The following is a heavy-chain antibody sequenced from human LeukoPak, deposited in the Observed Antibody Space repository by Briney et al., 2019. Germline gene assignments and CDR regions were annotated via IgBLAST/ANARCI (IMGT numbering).Heavy chain of an antibody. CDR3: ARDREDIVVVPAAEDYYYYYMDV. Sequence: GGSLRLSCAASGFTFSDYYMSWIRQAPGKGLEWVSYISSSGSTLYYADSVKGRFTISRDNAKNSLYLQMNSLRAEDTAVYYCARDREDIVVVPAAEDYYYYYMDVWGKGTTVTVSS. V-gene: IGHV3-11*04. D-gene: IGHD2-2*01. J-gene: IGHJ6*03. CDR2: ISSSGSTL. CDR1: GFTFSDYY.